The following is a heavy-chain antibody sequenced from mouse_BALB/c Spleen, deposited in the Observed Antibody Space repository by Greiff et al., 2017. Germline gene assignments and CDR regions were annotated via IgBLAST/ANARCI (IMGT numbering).Heavy chain of an antibody. J-gene: IGHJ1*01. V-gene: IGHV1-80*01. CDR3: ARLGGPSYWYFDV. CDR1: GYAFSSYW. Sequence: VQLQQSGAELVRPGSSVKISCKASGYAFSSYWMNWVKQRPGQGLEWIGQIYPGDGDTNYNGKFKGKATLTADKSSSTAYMQLSSLTSEDSAVYFCARLGGPSYWYFDVWGAGTTVTVSS. CDR2: IYPGDGDT.